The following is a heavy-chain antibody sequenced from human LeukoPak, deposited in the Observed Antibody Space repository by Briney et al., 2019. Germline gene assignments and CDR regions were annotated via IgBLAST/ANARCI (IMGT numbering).Heavy chain of an antibody. CDR1: GFTFSSYA. V-gene: IGHV3-23*01. D-gene: IGHD2-15*01. Sequence: GGSLRLSCAASGFTFSSYAMSWVRQAPGKGLEWVSIISGSGDTTYYADSMRGRFTISRDNSKNTLYLQMNSLRAEDTAVYYCARGSDQRAYCSGGSCSYYFGYWGQGTLVTVSS. CDR2: ISGSGDTT. CDR3: ARGSDQRAYCSGGSCSYYFGY. J-gene: IGHJ4*02.